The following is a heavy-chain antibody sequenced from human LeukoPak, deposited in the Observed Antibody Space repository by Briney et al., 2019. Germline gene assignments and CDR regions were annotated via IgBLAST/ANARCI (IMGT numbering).Heavy chain of an antibody. CDR2: ISSSSSTI. CDR1: GFTFSSYS. V-gene: IGHV3-48*04. CDR3: ARVAAVAGRTNDY. J-gene: IGHJ4*02. Sequence: GGSLRLSCAASGFTFSSYSMNWVRQAPGKGLEWVSYISSSSSTIYYADSVKGRFTISRDNAKNTLYLQMNSLRAEDTAVYYCARVAAVAGRTNDYWGQGTLVTVSS. D-gene: IGHD6-19*01.